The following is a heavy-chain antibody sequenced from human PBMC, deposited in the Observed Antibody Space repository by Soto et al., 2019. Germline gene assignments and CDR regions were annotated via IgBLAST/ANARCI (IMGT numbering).Heavy chain of an antibody. CDR1: GGSISSYY. CDR2: IYYSGST. D-gene: IGHD2-15*01. V-gene: IGHV4-59*08. J-gene: IGHJ6*03. CDR3: ARPAVVAAMDWGMDV. Sequence: PSETLSLTCTVSGGSISSYYSSWIRQPPGKGLEWIGYIYYSGSTNYNPSLKSRVTISVDTSKNQFSLKLSSVTAADTAVYYCARPAVVAAMDWGMDVWGKGTTVTVSS.